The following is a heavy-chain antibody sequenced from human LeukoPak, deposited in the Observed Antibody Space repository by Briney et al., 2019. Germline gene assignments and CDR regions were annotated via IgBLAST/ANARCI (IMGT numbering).Heavy chain of an antibody. D-gene: IGHD3-22*01. CDR1: GFTFSSYS. V-gene: IGHV3-21*01. CDR3: ARDRSYYYDSSGSFLDY. Sequence: PGGSLRLSCAASGFTFSSYSMNWVRQAPGKGLEWVSSISSSSSYIYYADSVKGRFTISRDNAKNSLYLQMNCLRAEDTAVYYCARDRSYYYDSSGSFLDYWGQGTLVTVSS. J-gene: IGHJ4*02. CDR2: ISSSSSYI.